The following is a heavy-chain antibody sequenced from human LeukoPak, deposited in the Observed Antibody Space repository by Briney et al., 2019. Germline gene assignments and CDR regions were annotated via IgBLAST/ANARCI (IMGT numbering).Heavy chain of an antibody. CDR2: IYTSGST. D-gene: IGHD3-22*01. V-gene: IGHV4-4*07. CDR3: ARDQNYYDSSGYYWFDP. J-gene: IGHJ5*02. Sequence: PSETLSLTCTVSGGSISSYYWSWIRQPAGKGLEWIGRIYTSGSTNYNPSLKSRVIMSVDTSKNQFSLKLSSVTAADTAVYYCARDQNYYDSSGYYWFDPWGQGTLVTVSS. CDR1: GGSISSYY.